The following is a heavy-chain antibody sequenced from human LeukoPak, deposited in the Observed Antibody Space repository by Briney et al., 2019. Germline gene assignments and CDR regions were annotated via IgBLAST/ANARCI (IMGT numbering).Heavy chain of an antibody. D-gene: IGHD2-2*01. J-gene: IGHJ5*02. CDR1: GYTFTSYG. CDR2: ISAYNGNT. Sequence: ASVKVSCKAPGYTFTSYGIIWVRQAPGQGLEWMGWISAYNGNTNYAQKLQGRVTMTTDTSTSTAYMELRSLRSDDTAVYYCARDRDVVVPAAKASDWFDPWGQGTLVTVSS. V-gene: IGHV1-18*01. CDR3: ARDRDVVVPAAKASDWFDP.